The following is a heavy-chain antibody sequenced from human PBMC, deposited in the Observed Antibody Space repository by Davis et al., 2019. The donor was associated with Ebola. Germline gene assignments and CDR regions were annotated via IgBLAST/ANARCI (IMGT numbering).Heavy chain of an antibody. D-gene: IGHD1-26*01. CDR2: INSDGSNT. V-gene: IGHV3-74*01. Sequence: GESLKISCAASGFIFSSYVMSWVRQAPGKGLVWVSRINSDGSNTTYADSVKGRFTISRDNAKNTLYLQMNSLRAEDTAVYYCARGYASGSYSWFGPWGQGTLVTVSS. J-gene: IGHJ5*02. CDR3: ARGYASGSYSWFGP. CDR1: GFIFSSYV.